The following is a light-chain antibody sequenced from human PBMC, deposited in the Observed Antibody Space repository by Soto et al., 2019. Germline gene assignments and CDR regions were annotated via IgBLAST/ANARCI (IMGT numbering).Light chain of an antibody. CDR3: QQYGSSGT. Sequence: ETVTTQSPATLSVSPGERATLSCRASQSVSSNLAWYQQKPGQAPRLLIYGASTRATGIPARFSGSGSGTEFTLTISRLEPEDFAVYYCQQYGSSGTFGQGAKVDIK. V-gene: IGKV3D-15*01. CDR1: QSVSSN. J-gene: IGKJ1*01. CDR2: GAS.